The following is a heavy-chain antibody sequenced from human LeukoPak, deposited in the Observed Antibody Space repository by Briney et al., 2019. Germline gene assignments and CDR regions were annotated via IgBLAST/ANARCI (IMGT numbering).Heavy chain of an antibody. CDR1: GFTFSNAW. Sequence: PGGSLRLSCAASGFTFSNAWMNWVRQAPGKGLEWVGRIKSKTYGGTIDYAAPVKGRYTISRDDSKNTLYLQMNGLKTEDTAVYYCTTDYGSSISSYYYYGMDVWGQGTTVTVSS. V-gene: IGHV3-15*07. CDR2: IKSKTYGGTI. D-gene: IGHD2-21*01. CDR3: TTDYGSSISSYYYYGMDV. J-gene: IGHJ6*02.